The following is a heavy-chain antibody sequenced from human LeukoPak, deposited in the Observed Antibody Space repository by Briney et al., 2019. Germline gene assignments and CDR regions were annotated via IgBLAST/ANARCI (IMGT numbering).Heavy chain of an antibody. D-gene: IGHD4-17*01. CDR3: APFTYGDYVQH. Sequence: SETLSLTCTVSGGSISSSSYYWGWIRQPPGKGLEWIGSIYYSGSTYYNPSLKSRVTISVDTSKNQFSLKLSSVTAADTAAYYCAPFTYGDYVQHWGQGTLVTVSS. V-gene: IGHV4-39*01. CDR1: GGSISSSSYY. CDR2: IYYSGST. J-gene: IGHJ1*01.